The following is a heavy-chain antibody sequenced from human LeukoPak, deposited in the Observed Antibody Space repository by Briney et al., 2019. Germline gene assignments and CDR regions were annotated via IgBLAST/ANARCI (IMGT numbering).Heavy chain of an antibody. CDR3: ARGVRQWLLTYYFDY. D-gene: IGHD6-19*01. V-gene: IGHV3-48*03. Sequence: GGSLRLSCAASGFTFSSYEMNWVRQAPGKGLEWVSYISSSGSTIYYADSVKGRFTISRDNAKNSLYLQMNSLRAEDTAVYYCARGVRQWLLTYYFDYWGQETLVTVSS. J-gene: IGHJ4*02. CDR2: ISSSGSTI. CDR1: GFTFSSYE.